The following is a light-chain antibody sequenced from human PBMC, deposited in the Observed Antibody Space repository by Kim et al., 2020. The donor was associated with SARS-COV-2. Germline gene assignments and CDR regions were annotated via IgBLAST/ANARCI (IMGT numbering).Light chain of an antibody. CDR3: QHYDNLPPS. Sequence: DIQMTQSPSSLSASVGDRVTITCQASQDISNCLNWYLQKPGKAPKLLIYDASDFDTGVPSRFSGTGSGTHFTFTISSLQPEEIATYYCQHYDNLPPSFGQGTRLEIK. CDR2: DAS. J-gene: IGKJ5*01. CDR1: QDISNC. V-gene: IGKV1-33*01.